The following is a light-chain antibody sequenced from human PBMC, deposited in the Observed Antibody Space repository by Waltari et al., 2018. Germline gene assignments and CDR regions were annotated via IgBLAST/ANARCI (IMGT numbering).Light chain of an antibody. J-gene: IGLJ3*02. CDR3: CSYAGSSTWV. V-gene: IGLV2-23*02. CDR1: SIHVGSYNL. Sequence: QSALTQPASVSGSPGPSITISCTGTSIHVGSYNLVSWYQQHPGKAPKLMIYEVSKRPSGVSNRFSGSKSGNTASLTISGLQAEDEADYYCCSYAGSSTWVFGGGTKLTVL. CDR2: EVS.